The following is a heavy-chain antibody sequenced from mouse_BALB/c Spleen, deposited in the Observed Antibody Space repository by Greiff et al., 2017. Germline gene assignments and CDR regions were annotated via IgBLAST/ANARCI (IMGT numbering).Heavy chain of an antibody. Sequence: EVQLQQSGPGLVKPSQSLSLTCTVTGYSITSDYAWNWIRQFPGNKLEWMGYISYSGSTSYNPSLKSRISITRDTSKNQFFLQLNSVTTEDTATYYCARVRPYYFDYWGQGTTLTVSS. CDR3: ARVRPYYFDY. CDR1: GYSITSDYA. CDR2: ISYSGST. V-gene: IGHV3-2*02. J-gene: IGHJ2*01.